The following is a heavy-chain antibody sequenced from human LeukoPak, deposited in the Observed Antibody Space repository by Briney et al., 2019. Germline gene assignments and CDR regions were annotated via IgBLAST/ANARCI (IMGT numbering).Heavy chain of an antibody. J-gene: IGHJ4*02. CDR1: GYTFTSNY. CDR2: IYPRDGST. CDR3: ARDQEGFDY. Sequence: ASVTVSCKASGYTFTSNYIHWVRQAPGQGLEWMGMIYPRDGSTSYAQKFQGRVAVTRDTSTSTVHMELSGLRSEDTAVYYCARDQEGFDYWGQGTLVTVSS. V-gene: IGHV1-46*01.